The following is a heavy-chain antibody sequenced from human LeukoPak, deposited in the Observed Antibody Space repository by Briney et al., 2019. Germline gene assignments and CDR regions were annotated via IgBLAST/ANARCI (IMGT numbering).Heavy chain of an antibody. CDR1: GGSISSGGYY. J-gene: IGHJ5*02. CDR3: ARSPLEATYGDYEGSWFDP. V-gene: IGHV4-31*03. D-gene: IGHD4-17*01. Sequence: SQTLSLTCTVSGGSISSGGYYWSWIRQHPGKGPEWIGYIYYSGSTYYNPSLKSRVTISVDTSKNQFSLKLSSVTAADTAVYYCARSPLEATYGDYEGSWFDPWGQGTLVTVSS. CDR2: IYYSGST.